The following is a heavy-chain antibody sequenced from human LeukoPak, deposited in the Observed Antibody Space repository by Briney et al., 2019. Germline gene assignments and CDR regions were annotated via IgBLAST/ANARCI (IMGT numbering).Heavy chain of an antibody. J-gene: IGHJ6*02. V-gene: IGHV3-21*01. D-gene: IGHD2-15*01. CDR1: GFIFSTYD. Sequence: GGSLRLSCAASGFIFSTYDMSWVRQAPGKGLEWVSSITTSSSYIYYADSVRGRFAISRDNAKNSLYLQMNSLRADDTALYYCARFQGSGGGGRISYFNMGVWGQGTTVTVSS. CDR2: ITTSSSYI. CDR3: ARFQGSGGGGRISYFNMGV.